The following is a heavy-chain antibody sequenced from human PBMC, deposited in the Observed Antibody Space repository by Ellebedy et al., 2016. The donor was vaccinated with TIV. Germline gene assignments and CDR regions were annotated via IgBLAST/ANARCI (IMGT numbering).Heavy chain of an antibody. V-gene: IGHV3-23*01. CDR2: ISGDDS. CDR1: GFIFSNYA. J-gene: IGHJ4*02. CDR3: MSRWFQ. D-gene: IGHD3-10*01. Sequence: GESLKISCATSGFIFSNYAMAWVRHGPGKGLEWVSAISGDDSHYADSVKDRFTIPSDNSKDTLYLQMNSLRPEDAAVYYCMSRWFQWGQGTLVTVSS.